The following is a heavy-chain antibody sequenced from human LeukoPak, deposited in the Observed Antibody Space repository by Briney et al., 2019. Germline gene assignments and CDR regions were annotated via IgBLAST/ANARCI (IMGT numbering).Heavy chain of an antibody. Sequence: SETLSLTCTVSGGSISSYYWSWIRHPPGKGLEWIGYIYYSGSTNYNPSLKSRVTISVDTSKNQFSLKLSSVTAADTAVYYCARDRGDYGGPGGYFDYWGQGTLVTVSS. CDR3: ARDRGDYGGPGGYFDY. V-gene: IGHV4-59*01. CDR2: IYYSGST. D-gene: IGHD4-23*01. CDR1: GGSISSYY. J-gene: IGHJ4*02.